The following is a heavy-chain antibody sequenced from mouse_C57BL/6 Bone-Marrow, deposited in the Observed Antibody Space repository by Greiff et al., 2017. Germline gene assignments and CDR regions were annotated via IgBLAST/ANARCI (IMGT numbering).Heavy chain of an antibody. D-gene: IGHD5-5*01. Sequence: EVQLQQSGAELVRPGASVKLSCTASGFNFKDNYMHWVKQRPEQGLEWIGWIDPENGDTEYASKFKGKATLTADTSSNTAYLQLSSLTSEDTAVYYCTAGNYLAWFAYWGQGTLVTVSA. CDR2: IDPENGDT. CDR3: TAGNYLAWFAY. V-gene: IGHV14-4*01. J-gene: IGHJ3*01. CDR1: GFNFKDNY.